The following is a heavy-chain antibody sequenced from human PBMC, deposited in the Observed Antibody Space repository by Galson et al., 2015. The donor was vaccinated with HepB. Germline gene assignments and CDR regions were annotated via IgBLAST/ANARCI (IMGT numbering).Heavy chain of an antibody. J-gene: IGHJ4*02. V-gene: IGHV3-30*18. D-gene: IGHD3-22*01. Sequence: SLRLSCAASGFTFSSYGMHWVRQAPGKGLEWVAVISYDGSNKYYADSVKGRFTISRDNSKNTLYLQMNSLRAEDTAVYYCANLDYYDSSGYYLGPNLRPHFDYWGQGTLVTVSS. CDR3: ANLDYYDSSGYYLGPNLRPHFDY. CDR2: ISYDGSNK. CDR1: GFTFSSYG.